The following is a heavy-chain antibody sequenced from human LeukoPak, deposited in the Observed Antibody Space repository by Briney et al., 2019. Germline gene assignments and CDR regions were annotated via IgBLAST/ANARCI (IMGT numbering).Heavy chain of an antibody. Sequence: GGSLRLSCSVSGFTFSTYVMHWVRQALGKGLEYVSAISSNGDNTYYADSVKGRFTISRDNSKNTLYLQMSSLRADGTAVYYCVRGTGYWGQGTLVTVSS. CDR2: ISSNGDNT. J-gene: IGHJ4*02. CDR1: GFTFSTYV. CDR3: VRGTGY. V-gene: IGHV3-64D*06.